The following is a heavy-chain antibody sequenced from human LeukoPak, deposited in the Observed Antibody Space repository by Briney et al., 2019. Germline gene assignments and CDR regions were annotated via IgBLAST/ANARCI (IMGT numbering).Heavy chain of an antibody. V-gene: IGHV1-2*02. CDR2: INPNSGGT. J-gene: IGHJ4*02. D-gene: IGHD5-12*01. Sequence: ASVKVSCKASGYTFTGYYIHWVRQAPGQGLEWMGWINPNSGGTNYAQKFQGRVTMTRDTSINTASMELSRLRYDDTAVYYCARVVATFPDFFEGLYYIDYWGQGTLVTVSS. CDR1: GYTFTGYY. CDR3: ARVVATFPDFFEGLYYIDY.